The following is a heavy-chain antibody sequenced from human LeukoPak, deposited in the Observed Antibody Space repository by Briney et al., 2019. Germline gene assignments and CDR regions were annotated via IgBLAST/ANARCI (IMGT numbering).Heavy chain of an antibody. CDR1: GGTFNDYS. Sequence: ASVKVSCKASGGTFNDYSISWVRQAPGQGLEWMGRIIPILNVPNYAQKFEGRVTITADKYTNTAYMELSSLKSEDTAVYFCARDRPRARYFDYWGQGTLVTVSS. CDR2: IIPILNVP. J-gene: IGHJ4*02. CDR3: ARDRPRARYFDY. V-gene: IGHV1-69*04. D-gene: IGHD2-15*01.